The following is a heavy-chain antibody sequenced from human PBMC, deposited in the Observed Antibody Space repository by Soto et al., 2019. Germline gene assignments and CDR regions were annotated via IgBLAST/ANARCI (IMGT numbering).Heavy chain of an antibody. CDR3: ARDPYSNNYYYGMDV. CDR2: IYYSGST. V-gene: IGHV4-31*03. Sequence: SETLSLTCTVSGGSISSGGYYWSWVRQHPGKGLEWIGYIYYSGSTYYNPSLKSRVTISVDTSKNQFSLKLSSVTAADTAVYYCARDPYSNNYYYGMDVWGQGTTVTVSS. CDR1: GGSISSGGYY. D-gene: IGHD4-4*01. J-gene: IGHJ6*02.